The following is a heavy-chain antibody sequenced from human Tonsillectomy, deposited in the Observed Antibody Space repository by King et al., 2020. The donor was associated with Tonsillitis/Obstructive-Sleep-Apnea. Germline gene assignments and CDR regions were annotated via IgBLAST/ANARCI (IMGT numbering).Heavy chain of an antibody. D-gene: IGHD2-2*01. CDR3: AKGRIVVVPAAIHPVDY. J-gene: IGHJ4*02. Sequence: VQLVESGGGVVQPGRSLRLSCAASGFTFSSYGMHWVRQAPGKGLEWVAVISYDGSNKYYADSVKGRFTISRDNSKNTLYLQMNSLRAEDTAVYYCAKGRIVVVPAAIHPVDYWGQGTLVTVSS. CDR2: ISYDGSNK. CDR1: GFTFSSYG. V-gene: IGHV3-30*18.